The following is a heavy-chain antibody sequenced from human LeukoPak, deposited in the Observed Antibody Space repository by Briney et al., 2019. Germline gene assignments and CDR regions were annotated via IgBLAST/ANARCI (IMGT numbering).Heavy chain of an antibody. J-gene: IGHJ6*02. CDR1: GGSIRSSYYY. CDR3: ARENPMIAYGGMDV. V-gene: IGHV4-39*07. D-gene: IGHD3-22*01. Sequence: PSETLSLTCTVSGGSIRSSYYYWGWIRQPPGKGLEWIGEINHSGSTNYNPSLKSRVTISVDTSKNQFSLKLSSVTAADTAVYYCARENPMIAYGGMDVWGQETTVTVSS. CDR2: INHSGST.